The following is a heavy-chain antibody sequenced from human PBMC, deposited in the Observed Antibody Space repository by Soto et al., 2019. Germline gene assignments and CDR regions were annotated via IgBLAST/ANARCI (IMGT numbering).Heavy chain of an antibody. Sequence: GESLKISCQCSGYTFSNFWIGWVRQLPGKGLEWMGIIYPGDHETRYSPSFHGKVTISADKSINTAYLQWNSLEASDTAFYFCARSTRSSPYFDYWGHGALITVSS. CDR1: GYTFSNFW. D-gene: IGHD6-13*01. CDR3: ARSTRSSPYFDY. J-gene: IGHJ4*01. CDR2: IYPGDHET. V-gene: IGHV5-51*01.